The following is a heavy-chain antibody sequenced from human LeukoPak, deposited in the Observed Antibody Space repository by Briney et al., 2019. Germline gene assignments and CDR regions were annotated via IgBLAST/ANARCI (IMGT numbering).Heavy chain of an antibody. J-gene: IGHJ4*02. V-gene: IGHV3-73*01. CDR3: ARRAGEYSHPYDY. Sequence: GGSLRLSCAASGFTFSGSAIHWVRQASGKGLEWVGRIRNKANSYATAYAASVKGRFTISRDDSKNTAYLQMNSLRAEDTAVYYCARRAGEYSHPYDYWGQGTLVTVSS. CDR2: IRNKANSYAT. CDR1: GFTFSGSA. D-gene: IGHD4-17*01.